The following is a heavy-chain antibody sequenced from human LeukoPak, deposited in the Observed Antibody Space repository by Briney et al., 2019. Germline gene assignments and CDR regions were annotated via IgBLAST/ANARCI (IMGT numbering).Heavy chain of an antibody. J-gene: IGHJ4*02. CDR3: ARETKYYYDSSGYLVY. CDR2: ISHSGST. Sequence: SETLSLTCAVYGGSFSGYYWSWIRQPPGKGLKWIGEISHSGSTNYNPSLKSRVTISVDTSKNQFSLKLSSVTAADTAVYYCARETKYYYDSSGYLVYWGQGTLVTVSS. V-gene: IGHV4-34*01. D-gene: IGHD3-22*01. CDR1: GGSFSGYY.